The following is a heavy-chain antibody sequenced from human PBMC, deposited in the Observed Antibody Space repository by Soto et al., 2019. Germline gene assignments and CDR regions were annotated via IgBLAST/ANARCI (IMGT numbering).Heavy chain of an antibody. V-gene: IGHV3-48*03. D-gene: IGHD2-21*01. CDR3: ARESIGCGGDCLDY. CDR2: IDTSGDAM. J-gene: IGHJ4*02. CDR1: GFTFSNYE. Sequence: GGSLRLSCAVSGFTFSNYEWNWVRQAPGKGLEWISYIDTSGDAMFYADSVKGRFAVSRDNTMNSLYLQMNSLRAEDTAAYYCARESIGCGGDCLDYWGQGTLVTVSS.